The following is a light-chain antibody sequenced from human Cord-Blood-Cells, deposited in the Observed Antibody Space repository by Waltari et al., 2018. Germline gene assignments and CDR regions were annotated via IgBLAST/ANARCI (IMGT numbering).Light chain of an antibody. CDR3: KQSYSTPYT. Sequence: DIQMTQSPSSLSASVGDRVTITCRASQSISSYLNWYQQKPGKAPKLLIYAASSLQSGVPSRVGGIGSGTDFTLTISSLQPEDFETYYCKQSYSTPYTFGQGTKLEIK. CDR2: AAS. J-gene: IGKJ2*01. CDR1: QSISSY. V-gene: IGKV1-39*01.